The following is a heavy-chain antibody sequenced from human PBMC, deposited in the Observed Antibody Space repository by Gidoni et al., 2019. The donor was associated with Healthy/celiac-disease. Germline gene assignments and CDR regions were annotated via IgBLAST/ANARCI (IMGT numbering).Heavy chain of an antibody. D-gene: IGHD1-26*01. V-gene: IGHV3-49*03. CDR3: TREGGRWELLSFDY. CDR2: IRSKAYGWTK. Sequence: EVQLVESGGGLVQPGRSLRLSCTPSGFTFGDYAMSWFRQSPGNGLELVGFIRSKAYGWTKEYAASVKGRFTISRDDSKSIAYLQMNSLKTEDTAVYYCTREGGRWELLSFDYWGQGTLVTVSS. J-gene: IGHJ4*02. CDR1: GFTFGDYA.